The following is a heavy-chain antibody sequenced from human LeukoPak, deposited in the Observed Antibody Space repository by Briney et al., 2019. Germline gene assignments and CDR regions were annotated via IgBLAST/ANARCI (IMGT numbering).Heavy chain of an antibody. CDR1: EFTFTSYE. CDR2: ISSSGNTI. CDR3: ARGPSIAARYDAFDI. V-gene: IGHV3-48*03. Sequence: GSLRLSCAASEFTFTSYELNWVRLAPGKGLEWVSYISSSGNTISYADSVKGRFTISRDNAKNSLYLQVISLRAEDTAVYYCARGPSIAARYDAFDIWGQGTMVTVSS. D-gene: IGHD6-6*01. J-gene: IGHJ3*02.